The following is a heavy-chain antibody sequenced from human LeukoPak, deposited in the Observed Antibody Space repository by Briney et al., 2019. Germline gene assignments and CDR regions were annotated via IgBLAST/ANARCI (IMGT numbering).Heavy chain of an antibody. J-gene: IGHJ4*02. CDR2: VDSEGRST. V-gene: IGHV3-74*01. Sequence: PGWSLRLPCAACGFIYKSHWMHGVRQPPAKGLVWVARVDSEGRSTRYAHSVKGRFTIARGNAKNTVYLQMKSLTPEDTALYYCARAYPPYGFGEVRDGFDYWGQGTLVTVSS. CDR1: GFIYKSHW. CDR3: ARAYPPYGFGEVRDGFDY. D-gene: IGHD4-17*01.